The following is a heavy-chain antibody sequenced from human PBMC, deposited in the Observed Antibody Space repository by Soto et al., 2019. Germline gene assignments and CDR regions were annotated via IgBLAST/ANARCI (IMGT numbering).Heavy chain of an antibody. V-gene: IGHV3-30-3*01. CDR1: GFTFSSYA. J-gene: IGHJ6*02. Sequence: GGSLRLSCAASGFTFSSYAMSWVRQAPGKGLEWVAVISYDGSNKYYADSVKGRFTISRDNSKNTLYLQMNSLRAEDTAVYYCARDRGKSSGWYVDDYYYGMDVWGQGTTVTVSS. CDR3: ARDRGKSSGWYVDDYYYGMDV. CDR2: ISYDGSNK. D-gene: IGHD6-19*01.